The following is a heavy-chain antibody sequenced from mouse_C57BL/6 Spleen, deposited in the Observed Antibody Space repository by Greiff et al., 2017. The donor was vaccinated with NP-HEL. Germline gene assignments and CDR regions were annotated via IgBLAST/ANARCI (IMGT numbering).Heavy chain of an antibody. Sequence: EVHLVESGGGLVKPGGSLKLSCAASGFTFSDYGMHWVRQAPEKGLEWVAYISSGSSTIYYADTVKGRFTISRDNAKNTLFLPITSLRSDDTAMYYCSRRSYPYAMDYWRQGTSVTVSS. CDR3: SRRSYPYAMDY. J-gene: IGHJ4*01. CDR1: GFTFSDYG. V-gene: IGHV5-17*01. D-gene: IGHD1-1*01. CDR2: ISSGSSTI.